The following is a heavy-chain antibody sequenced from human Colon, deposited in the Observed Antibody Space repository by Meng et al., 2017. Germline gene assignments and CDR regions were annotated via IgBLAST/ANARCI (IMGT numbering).Heavy chain of an antibody. CDR2: IYPGDSDT. Sequence: GGSLRLSCKGSGYSFTSYWIGWVRQMPGKGLEWMGIIYPGDSDTRYSPSFQGQVTISADKSISTAYLQWSSLKASGTAMYYCARRAYRTIAVAGGGNWFDPWGQGTLVTVSS. J-gene: IGHJ5*02. CDR1: GYSFTSYW. CDR3: ARRAYRTIAVAGGGNWFDP. V-gene: IGHV5-51*01. D-gene: IGHD6-19*01.